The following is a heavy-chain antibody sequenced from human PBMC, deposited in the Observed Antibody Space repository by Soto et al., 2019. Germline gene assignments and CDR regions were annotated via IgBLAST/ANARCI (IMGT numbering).Heavy chain of an antibody. V-gene: IGHV4-34*01. CDR1: GGSFSGYY. Sequence: SETLSLTCAVYGGSFSGYYWSWIRQPPGKGLEWIGEINHSGSTNYNPSLKSRVTISVDTSKNQFSLKLSSVTAADTAVYYCAATEINYAHFDYWGQGTLVTVSS. J-gene: IGHJ4*02. D-gene: IGHD4-4*01. CDR3: AATEINYAHFDY. CDR2: INHSGST.